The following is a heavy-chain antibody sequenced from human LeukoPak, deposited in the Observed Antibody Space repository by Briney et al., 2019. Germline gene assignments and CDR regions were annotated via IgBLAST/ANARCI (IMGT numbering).Heavy chain of an antibody. Sequence: GGSLRLSCAASGFTFSSYWMHWVRQAPGKGLEWVSTISGGGGGTYFADSVKGRSTISRDNSKNTLYLQMNNLRAEDTAVYYCARKVAAAHIDYWGQGTLVTVSS. J-gene: IGHJ4*02. D-gene: IGHD2-15*01. CDR3: ARKVAAAHIDY. CDR2: ISGGGGGT. CDR1: GFTFSSYW. V-gene: IGHV3-23*01.